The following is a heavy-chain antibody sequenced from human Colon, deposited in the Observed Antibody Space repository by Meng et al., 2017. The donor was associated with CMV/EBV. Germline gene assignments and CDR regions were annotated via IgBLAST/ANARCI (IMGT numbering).Heavy chain of an antibody. J-gene: IGHJ4*02. CDR1: GFKFSDYR. Sequence: GGSLRLSCEGSGFKFSDYRMNWVRQAPGKGLEWASSMMGGDSYKYYAESVKGRFTISRDNAKNSVYLQMDSLREDDTAVYYCARARGQLCFDLWGQGTLVTVSS. V-gene: IGHV3-21*01. D-gene: IGHD3-10*01. CDR3: ARARGQLCFDL. CDR2: MMGGDSYK.